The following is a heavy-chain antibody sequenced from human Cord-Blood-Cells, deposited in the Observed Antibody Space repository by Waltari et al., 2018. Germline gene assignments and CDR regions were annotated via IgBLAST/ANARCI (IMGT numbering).Heavy chain of an antibody. V-gene: IGHV4-59*01. CDR3: ARGGGYCSSTSCYAFDI. Sequence: QVQLQESGPGLVKPSETLSLTCTVSGGSISSYYWSWIRQPPGKGLEWIGYIYYSGSTNYITTLKSLVTISVDTSKNQFSLKLSSVTAADTAVYYCARGGGYCSSTSCYAFDIWGQGTMVTVSS. CDR1: GGSISSYY. J-gene: IGHJ3*02. CDR2: IYYSGST. D-gene: IGHD2-2*01.